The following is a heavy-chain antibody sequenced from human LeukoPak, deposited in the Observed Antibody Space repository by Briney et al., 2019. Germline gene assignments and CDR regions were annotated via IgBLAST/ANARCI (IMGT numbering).Heavy chain of an antibody. CDR1: GFTFSSYS. D-gene: IGHD3-10*01. CDR2: ISSRSSYI. V-gene: IGHV3-21*01. J-gene: IGHJ4*02. Sequence: GGSLRLSCAASGFTFSSYSMNWVRQAPGKGLEWVSSISSRSSYIYYADSVKGRFTISRDNAKNSLYLQMNSLRAEDTAVYYCARDYGSGSYYRYFDYWGQGTLVTVSS. CDR3: ARDYGSGSYYRYFDY.